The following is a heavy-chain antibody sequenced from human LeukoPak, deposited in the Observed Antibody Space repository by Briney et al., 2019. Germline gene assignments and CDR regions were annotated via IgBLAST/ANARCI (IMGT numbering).Heavy chain of an antibody. CDR2: IDWDDDK. Sequence: SGPALVKPTQPLTLTCTFSGFSLSTSGMRVSWIRQPPGKALEWLARIDWDDDKFYSTSLKTRLTISKDTSKNQVVLTMTNMDPVDTATYYCAREDGYNYAFDIWGEGTMVTVSS. V-gene: IGHV2-70*04. J-gene: IGHJ3*02. CDR3: AREDGYNYAFDI. CDR1: GFSLSTSGMR. D-gene: IGHD5-24*01.